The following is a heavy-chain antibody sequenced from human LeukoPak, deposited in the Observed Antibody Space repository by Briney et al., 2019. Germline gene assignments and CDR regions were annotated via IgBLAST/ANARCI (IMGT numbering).Heavy chain of an antibody. CDR1: GFTFSSYG. D-gene: IGHD6-19*01. Sequence: GGSLRLSCAASGFTFSSYGMSWVRQAPGKGLEWVSTISGSGGETNYADSVKGRFTTSRANSKNTLFLQMNSLRAEDTAIYYCAKSGSRDWDYFEYWGQGTLVTASS. CDR3: AKSGSRDWDYFEY. V-gene: IGHV3-23*01. CDR2: ISGSGGET. J-gene: IGHJ4*02.